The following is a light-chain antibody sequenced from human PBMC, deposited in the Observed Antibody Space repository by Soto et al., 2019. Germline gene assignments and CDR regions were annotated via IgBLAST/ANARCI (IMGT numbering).Light chain of an antibody. CDR3: QHYGNSPPSVT. V-gene: IGKV3-20*01. CDR1: QSVSSDY. J-gene: IGKJ3*01. Sequence: EIVLPQSQTTLSLSPGERATLSCRASQSVSSDYLVWYQQKPGQAPRLLIYGASSRATGIPDRFSGSGSGTDFTLTISRLEPEDFAVYYCQHYGNSPPSVTFGPGAKVDIK. CDR2: GAS.